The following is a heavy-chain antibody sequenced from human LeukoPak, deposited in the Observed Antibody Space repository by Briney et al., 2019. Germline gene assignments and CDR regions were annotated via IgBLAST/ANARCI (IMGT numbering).Heavy chain of an antibody. D-gene: IGHD1-7*01. CDR3: ARSPLRNYYFDY. Sequence: GGSLRLSCAASGFTFSSYGMHWVRQAPGKGLEWVAVIWYDGSNKYYADSVKGRFTISRDNSKNTLYLQMGSLRAEDMAVYCCARSPLRNYYFDYWGQGTLVTVSS. V-gene: IGHV3-33*01. J-gene: IGHJ4*02. CDR1: GFTFSSYG. CDR2: IWYDGSNK.